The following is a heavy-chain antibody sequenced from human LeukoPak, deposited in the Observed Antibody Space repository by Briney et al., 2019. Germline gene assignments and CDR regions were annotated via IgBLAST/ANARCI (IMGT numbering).Heavy chain of an antibody. V-gene: IGHV3-53*01. D-gene: IGHD3-10*01. CDR2: LYSCGST. CDR1: GFTVSSNY. Sequence: GESLRLSCAASGFTVSSNYMSWVRQAPGKGLEWVSVLYSCGSTYYADSVKGRFTISRDNSKNTLYLQMNSLRAEDTAVYYCAKGWFGESHYYGMDVWGQGTTVTVSS. CDR3: AKGWFGESHYYGMDV. J-gene: IGHJ6*02.